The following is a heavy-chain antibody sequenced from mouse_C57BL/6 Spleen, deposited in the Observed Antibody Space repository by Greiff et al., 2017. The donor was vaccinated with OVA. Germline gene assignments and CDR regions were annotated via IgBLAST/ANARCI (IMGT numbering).Heavy chain of an antibody. CDR3: ANSNSKYCDV. CDR2: ISSGGSYT. CDR1: GFTFSSYG. Sequence: DVMLVESGGDLVKPGGSLKLSCAASGFTFSSYGMSWVRQTPDKRLEWVATISSGGSYTYYPDSVKGRFTISRDNAKNTLYLQMSSLKSEDTAMYYCANSNSKYCDVWGTGTTVTVSS. D-gene: IGHD2-5*01. V-gene: IGHV5-6*02. J-gene: IGHJ1*03.